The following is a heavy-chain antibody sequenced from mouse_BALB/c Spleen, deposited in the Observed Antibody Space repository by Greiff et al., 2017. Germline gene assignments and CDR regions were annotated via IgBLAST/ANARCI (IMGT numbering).Heavy chain of an antibody. V-gene: IGHV14-3*02. Sequence: EVMLVESGAELVKPGASVKLSCTASGFNIKDTYMHWVKQRPEQGLEWIGRIDPANGNTKYDPKFQGKATITADTSSNTAYLQLSSLTSEDTAVYYCARHYYGSSYAWFAYWGQGTLVTVSA. D-gene: IGHD1-1*01. J-gene: IGHJ3*01. CDR2: IDPANGNT. CDR3: ARHYYGSSYAWFAY. CDR1: GFNIKDTY.